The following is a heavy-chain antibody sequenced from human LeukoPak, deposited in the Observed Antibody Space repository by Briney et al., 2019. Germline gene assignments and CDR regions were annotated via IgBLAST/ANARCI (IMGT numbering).Heavy chain of an antibody. V-gene: IGHV3-48*01. CDR1: AFTFTSYN. CDR3: ARGYSSSWIPYFDS. Sequence: PGGSLRLSCGASAFTFTSYNLNWVRQAPGKGLEWISYISGSSSTIYYADSVKGRFTISRDNSKNTLFLQMGSLRAEDTAFYYCARGYSSSWIPYFDSWGQGTLVTVSS. D-gene: IGHD6-13*01. CDR2: ISGSSSTI. J-gene: IGHJ4*02.